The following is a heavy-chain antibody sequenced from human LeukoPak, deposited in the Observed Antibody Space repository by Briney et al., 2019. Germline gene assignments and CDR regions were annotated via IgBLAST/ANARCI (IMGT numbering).Heavy chain of an antibody. V-gene: IGHV4-59*01. J-gene: IGHJ4*02. CDR1: GGSISSYY. CDR2: IYYSRST. CDR3: ARVTPAFSELYYFDY. D-gene: IGHD3-3*02. Sequence: SETLSLTCTVSGGSISSYYWSWIRQPPGKGLEWIGYIYYSRSTNYNPSLKSRVTISVDTSKNQFSLKLSSVTAADTAVYYCARVTPAFSELYYFDYWGQGTLVTVSS.